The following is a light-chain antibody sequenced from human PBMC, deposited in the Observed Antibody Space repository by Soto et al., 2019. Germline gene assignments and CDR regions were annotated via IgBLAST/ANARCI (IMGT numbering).Light chain of an antibody. CDR1: PTVNCEY. J-gene: IGKJ1*01. V-gene: IGKV3-20*01. CDR3: QPYGSSHRWT. CDR2: ATS. Sequence: ILLPQCQCTLSLPPEETATVSCRASPTVNCEYLAWFEQGPGHAPSLLVFATSRRATDIPDRFSGSGSGTDFTLTISRLEHEYLAVYYGQPYGSSHRWTCGQATKGDI.